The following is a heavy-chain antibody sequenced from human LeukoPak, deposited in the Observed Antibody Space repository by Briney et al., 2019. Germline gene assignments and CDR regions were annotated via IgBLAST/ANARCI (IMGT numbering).Heavy chain of an antibody. Sequence: GVSLKISCKGSGYSFTSYWIGWVRQMPGKGLEWMGIIYPGDSDTRYSPSFQGQVTISADKSISTAYLQWSSLKASDTAMYYCARGVEMATTYFDYWGQGTLVTVSS. J-gene: IGHJ4*02. V-gene: IGHV5-51*01. CDR2: IYPGDSDT. D-gene: IGHD5-24*01. CDR1: GYSFTSYW. CDR3: ARGVEMATTYFDY.